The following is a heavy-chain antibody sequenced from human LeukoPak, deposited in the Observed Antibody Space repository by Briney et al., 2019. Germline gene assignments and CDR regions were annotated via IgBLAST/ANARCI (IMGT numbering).Heavy chain of an antibody. D-gene: IGHD1-26*01. V-gene: IGHV5-51*01. J-gene: IGHJ4*02. Sequence: GGALEISCQGSGYNFTSYWIGWVRQLPGKGLKWMGNIYPGDSDARYSPSFQGQVTISADKSISTAYLQWSSLKASDTAMYYCARRRDLYSGSYYPFDYWGQGTLVTVSS. CDR3: ARRRDLYSGSYYPFDY. CDR1: GYNFTSYW. CDR2: IYPGDSDA.